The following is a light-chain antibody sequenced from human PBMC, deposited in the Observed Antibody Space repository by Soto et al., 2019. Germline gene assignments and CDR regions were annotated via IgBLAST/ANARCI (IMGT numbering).Light chain of an antibody. CDR2: LGS. Sequence: DIVMTQSPLSLPVTPGEPPSTSSGPSQTLLHINGYNYLDWYLQKPGQSPQLLISLGSNRASGVPDRFSGSGSGTDFTLKISRVEAEDVGVYYCMQALQSPLYTFGQGTKLEIK. CDR3: MQALQSPLYT. J-gene: IGKJ2*01. CDR1: QTLLHINGYNY. V-gene: IGKV2-28*01.